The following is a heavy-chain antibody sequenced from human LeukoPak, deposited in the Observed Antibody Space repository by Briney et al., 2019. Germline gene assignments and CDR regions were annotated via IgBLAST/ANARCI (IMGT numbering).Heavy chain of an antibody. CDR2: INHSGST. J-gene: IGHJ6*04. Sequence: SETLSLTCAVYGGSFSGYYWSWIRQPPGKGLEWIGEINHSGSTNYNPSLKSRVTISVDTSKNQFSLKLSSVTAADTAVYYCARGSGPRLYYYYGMDVWGKGTTVTVSS. V-gene: IGHV4-34*01. CDR3: ARGSGPRLYYYYGMDV. CDR1: GGSFSGYY.